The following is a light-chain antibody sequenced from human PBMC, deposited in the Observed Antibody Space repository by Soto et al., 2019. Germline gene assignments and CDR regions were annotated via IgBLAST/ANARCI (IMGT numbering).Light chain of an antibody. CDR1: SSDVGGYNY. CDR2: EVS. Sequence: QSALTQPSSASGSPGQSVTISCTGTSSDVGGYNYVSWYQQHPGKAPKLMIYEVSKRPSGVPDRFSGSKSGNTASLTVSGLQAEDEADYYCSSYGGSNNLYVFGTGTKLTVL. CDR3: SSYGGSNNLYV. J-gene: IGLJ1*01. V-gene: IGLV2-8*01.